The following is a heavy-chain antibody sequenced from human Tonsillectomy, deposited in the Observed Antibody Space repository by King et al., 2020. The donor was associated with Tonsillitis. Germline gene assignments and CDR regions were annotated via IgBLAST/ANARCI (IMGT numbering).Heavy chain of an antibody. V-gene: IGHV4-34*01. CDR3: ASFDYGGKRGFDY. Sequence: VQLQQWGAGLLKPSETLSLPCAVYGGSFSGYYWSWIRQPPGKGREWIGEINHSGSTNYNPSLKSRVTISVDRSKTQFSLKLSSVTAADTAVYYCASFDYGGKRGFDYWGQGTLVTVSS. D-gene: IGHD4-23*01. J-gene: IGHJ4*02. CDR1: GGSFSGYY. CDR2: INHSGST.